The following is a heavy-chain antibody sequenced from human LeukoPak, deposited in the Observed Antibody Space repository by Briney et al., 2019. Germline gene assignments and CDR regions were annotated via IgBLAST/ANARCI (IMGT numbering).Heavy chain of an antibody. CDR2: INPSTGDT. J-gene: IGHJ5*02. CDR1: GYRFTDSY. Sequence: ASVKVSCKASGYRFTDSYMHWVRQAPGQGFEWMGWINPSTGDTKYAKMFQVRVTLTTGASINTAYMELSSLRPADTAVYFCVSAYDQWGQGTLVTVSS. V-gene: IGHV1-2*02. CDR3: VSAYDQ.